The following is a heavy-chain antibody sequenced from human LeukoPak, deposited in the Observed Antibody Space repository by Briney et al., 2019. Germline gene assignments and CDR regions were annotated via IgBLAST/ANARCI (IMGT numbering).Heavy chain of an antibody. V-gene: IGHV3-15*04. CDR3: TTYGSGRKFDY. D-gene: IGHD3-10*01. CDR2: IESKTDGGTT. Sequence: GGSHRLSCAASGFGFSDAWMSWVRQIPGKGLEWVGRIESKTDGGTTDYAAPVKGRFTISRDDSTNTLYLQMNSLKSEDTAVYYCTTYGSGRKFDYWGQGILVTVSS. J-gene: IGHJ4*02. CDR1: GFGFSDAW.